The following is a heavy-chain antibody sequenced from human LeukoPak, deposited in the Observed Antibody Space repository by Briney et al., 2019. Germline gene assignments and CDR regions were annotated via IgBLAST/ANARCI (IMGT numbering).Heavy chain of an antibody. J-gene: IGHJ6*03. CDR1: GGSFSGYY. V-gene: IGHV4-34*01. CDR2: INHSGST. D-gene: IGHD2-2*02. Sequence: SETLSLTCAVDGGSFSGYYWSWIRQPPGNGQEWIGVINHSGSTNYNPSLKSRVTISVDTSKNQFSLKLSSVTAADTAVYYCARGHPPAAIRYYYYYYMDVWGKGTTVTVSS. CDR3: ARGHPPAAIRYYYYYYMDV.